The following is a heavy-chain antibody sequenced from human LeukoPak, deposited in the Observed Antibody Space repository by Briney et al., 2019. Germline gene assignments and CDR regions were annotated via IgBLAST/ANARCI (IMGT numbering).Heavy chain of an antibody. Sequence: GGSLRLSCAASGFTFSSYALSWVRQAPGKGLDWVSAISGSGGSTYYADSVKGRFTISRDNSKNTLYLQMNSLRAEDTAVYYCAKTRGSNSPKPIDYWGQGTLVTVSS. CDR1: GFTFSSYA. V-gene: IGHV3-23*01. D-gene: IGHD1-1*01. J-gene: IGHJ4*02. CDR3: AKTRGSNSPKPIDY. CDR2: ISGSGGST.